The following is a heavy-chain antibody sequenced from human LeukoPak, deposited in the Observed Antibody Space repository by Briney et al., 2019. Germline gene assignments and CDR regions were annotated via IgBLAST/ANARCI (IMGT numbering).Heavy chain of an antibody. CDR2: ISSNGGST. J-gene: IGHJ4*02. CDR3: VKDVWFGELMGGYFDY. CDR1: GFIFSSYA. V-gene: IGHV3-64D*06. D-gene: IGHD3-10*01. Sequence: PGGSLRLSCAASGFIFSSYAMSWVRQAPGKGLEYVSAISSNGGSTYYADSVKGRFTISRDNSKNTLYLQMSSLRAEDTAVYYCVKDVWFGELMGGYFDYWGQGTLVTVSS.